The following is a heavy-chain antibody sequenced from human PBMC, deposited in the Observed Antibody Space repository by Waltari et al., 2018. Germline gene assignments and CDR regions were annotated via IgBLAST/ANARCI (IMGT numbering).Heavy chain of an antibody. J-gene: IGHJ4*02. Sequence: QVPLVQSGAEVKKPGASVKVSCKASGYAFTGYYMHWVRQAPGQGLEWMGRINPNNGDTKYAQKFQGRVTMTRDTSINTAYMEVRNLRSDDTAIYSCATGISSGWSPFDFWGQGTLVTVSS. D-gene: IGHD6-13*01. CDR2: INPNNGDT. V-gene: IGHV1-2*06. CDR3: ATGISSGWSPFDF. CDR1: GYAFTGYY.